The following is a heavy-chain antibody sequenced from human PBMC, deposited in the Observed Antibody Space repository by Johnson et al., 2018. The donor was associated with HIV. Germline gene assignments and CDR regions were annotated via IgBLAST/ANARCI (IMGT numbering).Heavy chain of an antibody. J-gene: IGHJ3*01. CDR2: IIWSGASA. Sequence: MQLVESGGGVVRPGGSLRLSCAASEFTFADYDMAWVRVAPGKGLEWVSGIIWSGASAGYADSVQGRFTIPRNNGKNSLYLEMNSLRAEDTALYYCARATYYYDLSGYLTRPRAFDVWGQGTMVTVSS. CDR1: EFTFADYD. D-gene: IGHD3-22*01. V-gene: IGHV3-20*04. CDR3: ARATYYYDLSGYLTRPRAFDV.